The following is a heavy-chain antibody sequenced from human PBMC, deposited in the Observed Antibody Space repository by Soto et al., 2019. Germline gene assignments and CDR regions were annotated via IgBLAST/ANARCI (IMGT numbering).Heavy chain of an antibody. D-gene: IGHD4-4*01. CDR1: GYSFASYW. J-gene: IGHJ6*02. V-gene: IGHV5-51*01. CDR3: TIKEFSANYETNT. Sequence: PGESLKISCKGSGYSFASYWIGCVLQMPGKSLEWMGIIYPDDSATRYSPSFQGHVTMCADKAISTTCLQWSSLKPSDSAMYYFTIKEFSANYETNTWGQWTTVTAYS. CDR2: IYPDDSAT.